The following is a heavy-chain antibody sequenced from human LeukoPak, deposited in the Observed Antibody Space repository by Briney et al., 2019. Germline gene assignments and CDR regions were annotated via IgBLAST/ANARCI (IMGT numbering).Heavy chain of an antibody. CDR1: EFTFSDAW. CDR2: IRSKTDGGTA. D-gene: IGHD4/OR15-4a*01. CDR3: TPATMH. Sequence: GGSLRLSCAASEFTFSDAWMSWVRQAPGKGLEWVGRIRSKTDGGTADYSAPVQGRFTISRDDSKNMLYLQMNTLKSDDTAIYYCTPATMHWGQGTLVTVSS. J-gene: IGHJ4*02. V-gene: IGHV3-15*01.